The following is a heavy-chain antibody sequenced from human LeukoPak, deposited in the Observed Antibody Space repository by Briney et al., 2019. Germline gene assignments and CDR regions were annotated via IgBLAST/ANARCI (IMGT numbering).Heavy chain of an antibody. J-gene: IGHJ4*02. D-gene: IGHD5-24*01. CDR1: GYSFTSYW. CDR3: ARQRRDGYAFEY. Sequence: GESLQISCKGSGYSFTSYWIGWVRQMPGKGLEWMGIVYPGDSDTRYSPSFQGQVTISADKSITTAYLQWTSLEASDTAMYYCARQRRDGYAFEYWGQGTLVTVSS. CDR2: VYPGDSDT. V-gene: IGHV5-51*01.